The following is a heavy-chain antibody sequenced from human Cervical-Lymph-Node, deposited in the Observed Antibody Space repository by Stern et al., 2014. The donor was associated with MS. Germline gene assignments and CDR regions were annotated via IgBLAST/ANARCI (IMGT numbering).Heavy chain of an antibody. V-gene: IGHV3-30*04. CDR1: GFTFSRYA. CDR2: ISYDGSNK. D-gene: IGHD4-17*01. Sequence: VQLVESGGGVVRPGRSLRLSCATSGFTFSRYAVLWVRQAPGKGLEWVAAISYDGSNKFYGDSVKGRLTISRSNSKNPLFLQMNNLRPEDSGVYHCARDRLDGDYVYYYGLDVWGQGTTVTVSS. CDR3: ARDRLDGDYVYYYGLDV. J-gene: IGHJ6*02.